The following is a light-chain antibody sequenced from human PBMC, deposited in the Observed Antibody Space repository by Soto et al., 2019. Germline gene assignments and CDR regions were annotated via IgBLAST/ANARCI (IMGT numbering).Light chain of an antibody. CDR3: CSHAGSFTLV. V-gene: IGLV2-11*01. CDR1: SSDVGGYNY. CDR2: DVS. J-gene: IGLJ2*01. Sequence: QSVLTQPRSVSGSPGQSVTISCTGTSSDVGGYNYVSWYQKYPGKAPRLMIYDVSKRPSGVPDRFSGSKSGNTASLTISGLQAEDEADHYCCSHAGSFTLVFGGGTKVTVL.